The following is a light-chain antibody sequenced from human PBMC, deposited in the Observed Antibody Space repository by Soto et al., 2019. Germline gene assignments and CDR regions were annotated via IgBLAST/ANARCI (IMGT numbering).Light chain of an antibody. J-gene: IGKJ4*01. CDR1: QSVRSY. Sequence: IVLTQSPATLSLSPGERATLSCRASQSVRSYLAWYRQKPGQAPRRLIYDASNRATGIPARFSGSGSGTDFTLTISSLQADDFATYYCQQYNDLSTFGGGTKVDIK. CDR3: QQYNDLST. V-gene: IGKV3-11*01. CDR2: DAS.